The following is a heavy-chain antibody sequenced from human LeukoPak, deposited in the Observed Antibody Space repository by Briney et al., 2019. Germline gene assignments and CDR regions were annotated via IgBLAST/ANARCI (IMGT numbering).Heavy chain of an antibody. CDR2: IYYDNGST. CDR3: ARPSGFTGYYYFDY. Sequence: SETLSLTCSVSGGSISSSFYYWGWIRQPPGKGLEWIGTIYYDNGSTYYNPSLKSRVTISVDTSMNQFSLKLSPVTAADTAMYYCARPSGFTGYYYFDYWGQGTLVTVSS. J-gene: IGHJ4*02. V-gene: IGHV4-39*01. D-gene: IGHD3-9*01. CDR1: GGSISSSFYY.